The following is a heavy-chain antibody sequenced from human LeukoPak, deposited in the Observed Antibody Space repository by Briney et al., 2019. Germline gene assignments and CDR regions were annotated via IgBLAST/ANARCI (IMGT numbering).Heavy chain of an antibody. D-gene: IGHD3-10*01. CDR2: ISAYNGNT. CDR1: GYTFTSYG. J-gene: IGHJ4*02. V-gene: IGHV1-18*01. Sequence: GASVKVSCTASGYTFTSYGISWVRQAPGQGLEWMGWISAYNGNTNYAQKPQGRVTMTTDTSTSTAYMELRSLRSDDTAVYYCARDRDYYGSGSYQDVDYWGQGTLVTVSS. CDR3: ARDRDYYGSGSYQDVDY.